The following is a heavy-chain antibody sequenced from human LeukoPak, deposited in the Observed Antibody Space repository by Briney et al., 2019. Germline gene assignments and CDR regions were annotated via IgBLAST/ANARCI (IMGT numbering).Heavy chain of an antibody. V-gene: IGHV4-59*12. Sequence: SETLSLTCTVSGGSISSYYWSWIRQPPGKGLEWIGYIYYSGSTNYNPSLKSRVTISVDTSKNQFSLKLSSVTAADTAVYYCARRYRSTYYDFWSGYPPFDYWGQGTLVTVSS. D-gene: IGHD3-3*01. CDR3: ARRYRSTYYDFWSGYPPFDY. CDR1: GGSISSYY. J-gene: IGHJ4*02. CDR2: IYYSGST.